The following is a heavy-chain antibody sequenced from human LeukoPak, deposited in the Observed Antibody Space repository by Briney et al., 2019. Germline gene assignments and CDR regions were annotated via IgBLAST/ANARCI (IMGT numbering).Heavy chain of an antibody. D-gene: IGHD3-16*01. J-gene: IGHJ4*02. V-gene: IGHV1-3*01. CDR2: INVANGDT. CDR3: ASKPRGESRPFEY. Sequence: ASVKVSCKASGYTFTAQAVHWVRQAPGQRLEWMGWINVANGDTGYSQKFQGRVTITSDTSASTGYMEMISLISEDTAVYYCASKPRGESRPFEYWGQGTLVTVSS. CDR1: GYTFTAQA.